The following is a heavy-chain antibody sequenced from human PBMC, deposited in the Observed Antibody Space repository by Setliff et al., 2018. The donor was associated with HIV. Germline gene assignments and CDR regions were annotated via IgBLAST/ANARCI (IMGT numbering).Heavy chain of an antibody. J-gene: IGHJ4*02. CDR1: GFTFSSYG. CDR2: MSGINDNT. Sequence: GGSLRLSCAASGFTFSSYGMNWVRQAPGKWLEWLSLMSGINDNTHYADSVKGRFTISIDNSKNNLYLQMNSLRAEDTAVYYCARGVFDYWGQGALVTVSS. V-gene: IGHV3-23*01. CDR3: ARGVFDY.